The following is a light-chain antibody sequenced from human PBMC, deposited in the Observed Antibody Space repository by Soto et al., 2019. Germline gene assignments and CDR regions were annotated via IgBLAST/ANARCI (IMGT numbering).Light chain of an antibody. V-gene: IGKV3D-15*01. Sequence: EIVLTQSPATLSLSPGERATLSWAASQSVNNYLAWYQQKPGQAPRLLIDGASSRATGVPDRFSGTGSGTDFTLTISSLQSEDFAVYYCQQYKNWPLFGQGTRLEIK. J-gene: IGKJ5*01. CDR2: GAS. CDR1: QSVNNY. CDR3: QQYKNWPL.